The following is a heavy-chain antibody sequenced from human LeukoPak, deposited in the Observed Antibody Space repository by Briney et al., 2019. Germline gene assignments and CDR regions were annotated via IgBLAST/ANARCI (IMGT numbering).Heavy chain of an antibody. CDR2: ISSSGSTI. CDR3: AVGYSSGWTFDY. D-gene: IGHD6-19*01. V-gene: IGHV3-48*03. Sequence: GGSLRLSCAASGFTFSSYETNWVRQAPGKGLEWLSYISSSGSTIYYADSVKGRFTISRDNAKNSLHLQMNSLRAEDTAVYYCAVGYSSGWTFDYWGQGTLVTVSS. J-gene: IGHJ4*02. CDR1: GFTFSSYE.